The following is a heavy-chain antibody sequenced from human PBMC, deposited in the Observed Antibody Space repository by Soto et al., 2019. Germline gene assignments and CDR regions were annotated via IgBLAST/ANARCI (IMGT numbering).Heavy chain of an antibody. CDR1: GFTFSSYA. CDR3: ARAESKERGGYFDY. J-gene: IGHJ4*02. Sequence: QVQLVESGGGVVQPGRSLRLSCAASGFTFSSYAMHRVRQAPGKGLEWVAVISYDGSNKYYADSVKGRFTISRDNSKNTLYLQMNSLRAEDTAVYYCARAESKERGGYFDYWGQGTLVTVSS. V-gene: IGHV3-30-3*01. CDR2: ISYDGSNK. D-gene: IGHD3-16*01.